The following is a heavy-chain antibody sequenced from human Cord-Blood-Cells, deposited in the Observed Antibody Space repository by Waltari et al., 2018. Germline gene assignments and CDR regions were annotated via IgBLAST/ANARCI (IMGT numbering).Heavy chain of an antibody. CDR2: INYSGST. J-gene: IGHJ6*03. Sequence: QLQLQESGPGLVKPSETLSLTCTVSGGSISSSSYYWGWIRQPPGKGLEWIGSINYSGSTYYKPSLKSRVTIAVDTSKNQFSLKLSSVTAADTAVYYCASHNWNYYYYMDVWGKGTTVTVSS. CDR3: ASHNWNYYYYMDV. CDR1: GGSISSSSYY. V-gene: IGHV4-39*01. D-gene: IGHD1-20*01.